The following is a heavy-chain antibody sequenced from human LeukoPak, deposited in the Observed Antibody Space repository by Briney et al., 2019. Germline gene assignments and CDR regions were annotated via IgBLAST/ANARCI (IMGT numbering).Heavy chain of an antibody. D-gene: IGHD3-22*01. CDR3: AKDRPYDYDSSGFMAFDI. CDR1: GLTFGTYA. V-gene: IGHV3-23*01. Sequence: GGSLRLSCAASGLTFGTYAMTWVRGAPGKGLEWVSTIGGGGVITYYADSVKGRFTISRDNSKKTMYLQMNSLRAEDTALYHCAKDRPYDYDSSGFMAFDIWGQGTMVTVS. CDR2: IGGGGVIT. J-gene: IGHJ3*02.